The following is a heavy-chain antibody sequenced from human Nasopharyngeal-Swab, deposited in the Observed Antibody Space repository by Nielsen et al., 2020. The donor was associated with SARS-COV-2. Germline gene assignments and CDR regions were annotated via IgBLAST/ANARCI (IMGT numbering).Heavy chain of an antibody. D-gene: IGHD4-11*01. J-gene: IGHJ4*02. V-gene: IGHV1-46*01. CDR3: ARGAPSTVSALDY. Sequence: WVRQAPGQGLEWMGIINPSGGSTSYAQKFQGRVTMTRDTSTSTVYMDLSSLRSEDTAVYYCARGAPSTVSALDYWGQGTPVTVSS. CDR2: INPSGGST.